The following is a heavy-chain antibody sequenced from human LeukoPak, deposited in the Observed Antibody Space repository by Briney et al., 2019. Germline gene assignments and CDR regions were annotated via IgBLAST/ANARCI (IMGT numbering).Heavy chain of an antibody. V-gene: IGHV3-7*01. D-gene: IGHD3-10*01. Sequence: PGGSLRLSCAASGFTFSSYWMSWVRQAPGKGLEWVATINQDETEQYYVDSVKGRFTISRDNAKNSLYLQMNSLRAEDTALYYCVKPYYYSSGSLNWGQGTLVTVSS. J-gene: IGHJ4*02. CDR1: GFTFSSYW. CDR2: INQDETEQ. CDR3: VKPYYYSSGSLN.